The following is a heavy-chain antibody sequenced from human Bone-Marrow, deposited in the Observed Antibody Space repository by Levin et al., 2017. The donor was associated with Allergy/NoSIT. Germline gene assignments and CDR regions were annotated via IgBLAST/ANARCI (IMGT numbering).Heavy chain of an antibody. J-gene: IGHJ4*02. V-gene: IGHV1-69*06. Sequence: ASVKVSCKASGGTFSSYAISWVRQAPGQGLEWMGGIIPIFGTANYAQKFQGRVTITADKSTSTAYMELSSLRSEDTAVYYCARGRSDYGDYYFDYWGQGTLVTVSS. D-gene: IGHD4-17*01. CDR1: GGTFSSYA. CDR3: ARGRSDYGDYYFDY. CDR2: IIPIFGTA.